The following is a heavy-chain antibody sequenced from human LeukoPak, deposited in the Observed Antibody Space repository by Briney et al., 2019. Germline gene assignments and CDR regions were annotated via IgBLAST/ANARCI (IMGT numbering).Heavy chain of an antibody. V-gene: IGHV3-7*01. Sequence: PGGSLRLSCAASGFTFSDYWMTWVRQAPGKGLEWVAHIKQDGSEKYYVASVKGRFTVSRDNAKNLVFLQMNSLRAEDTAVYYCAGGWNYAFRFDYWGQGALVTVSS. CDR2: IKQDGSEK. J-gene: IGHJ4*02. CDR3: AGGWNYAFRFDY. D-gene: IGHD1-7*01. CDR1: GFTFSDYW.